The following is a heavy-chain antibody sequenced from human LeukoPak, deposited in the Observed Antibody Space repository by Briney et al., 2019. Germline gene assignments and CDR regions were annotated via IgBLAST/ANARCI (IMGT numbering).Heavy chain of an antibody. D-gene: IGHD6-13*01. CDR2: IIPIFGTA. J-gene: IGHJ4*02. Sequence: GASVKASCKASGGTFSTYPISRVRQAPAKGLDGMGGIIPIFGTANYAQKFQGRVTITADESTSTAYMELSSLRSEDTAVYYCASRETTSSWYRFDYWGQGTLVTVSS. CDR3: ASRETTSSWYRFDY. CDR1: GGTFSTYP. V-gene: IGHV1-69*13.